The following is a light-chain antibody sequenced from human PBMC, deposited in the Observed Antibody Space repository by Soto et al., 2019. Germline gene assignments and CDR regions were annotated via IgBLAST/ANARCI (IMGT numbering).Light chain of an antibody. Sequence: QSALTQPASVSGSPGQSITISCTGTSSDVGAYNYVAWYQQHPGKAPKLMIYDVTNRPSGVSSRCSGAKSGNTASLTSSGLQAEDEAEYYCSAYTRSTTLVVFGGGTKLTVL. V-gene: IGLV2-14*01. CDR2: DVT. CDR1: SSDVGAYNY. CDR3: SAYTRSTTLVV. J-gene: IGLJ2*01.